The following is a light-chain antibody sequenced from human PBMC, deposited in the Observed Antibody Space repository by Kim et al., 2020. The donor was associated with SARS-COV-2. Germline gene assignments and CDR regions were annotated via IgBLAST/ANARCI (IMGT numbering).Light chain of an antibody. Sequence: QPVLTQPSSLSVSPGASASLTCTLRSGINVGTYRIYWYQQKPGSPPQYLLRYKSDSDKQQGSGVPSRFSGSKDASANAGILLISGLQSEDEADYYCMIWYSSAWVFGGGTQLTVL. CDR2: YKSDSDK. J-gene: IGLJ3*02. CDR3: MIWYSSAWV. CDR1: SGINVGTYR. V-gene: IGLV5-45*02.